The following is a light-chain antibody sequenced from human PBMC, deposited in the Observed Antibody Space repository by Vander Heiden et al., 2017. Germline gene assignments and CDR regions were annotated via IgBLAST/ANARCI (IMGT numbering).Light chain of an antibody. CDR1: QSISSY. CDR3: QQNYSNPLYT. J-gene: IGKJ2*01. CDR2: AAS. Sequence: DIQMTQSPSSLSASVGDRVTITCRASQSISSYLNWYQQKPGKAPKLLIYAASSWQSGVPSRFSGSGYGTDFTLTISSRQQEDFASYYCQQNYSNPLYTFGQGTKLEIK. V-gene: IGKV1-39*01.